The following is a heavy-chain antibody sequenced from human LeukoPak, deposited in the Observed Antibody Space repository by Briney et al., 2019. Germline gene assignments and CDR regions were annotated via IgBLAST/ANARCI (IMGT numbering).Heavy chain of an antibody. D-gene: IGHD2-2*01. V-gene: IGHV4-34*01. CDR2: INHSGST. Sequence: PSETLSLTCTVSGGSISSYYWSWIRQPPGKGLEWIGEINHSGSTNYNPSLKSRVTISVDTSKNQFSLKLSSVTAADTAVYYCARGHGVPAASNFDYWGQGTLVTVSS. CDR1: GGSISSYY. J-gene: IGHJ4*02. CDR3: ARGHGVPAASNFDY.